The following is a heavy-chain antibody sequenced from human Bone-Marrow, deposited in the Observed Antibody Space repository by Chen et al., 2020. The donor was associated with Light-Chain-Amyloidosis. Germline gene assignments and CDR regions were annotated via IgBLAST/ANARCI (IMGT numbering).Heavy chain of an antibody. D-gene: IGHD3-3*01. CDR1: GGSISSYY. CDR2: ICYSGST. CDR3: ARGSRITIFGVSYPFDAFDI. J-gene: IGHJ3*02. V-gene: IGHV4-59*01. Sequence: QVQLQESGPGLVKPSETLSLTCTVSGGSISSYYWSWIRQPPGKGLEWIGYICYSGSTNYNPSLKSRVTISVDTSKNQFSLKLSSVTAADTAVYYCARGSRITIFGVSYPFDAFDIWGQGTMVTVSS.